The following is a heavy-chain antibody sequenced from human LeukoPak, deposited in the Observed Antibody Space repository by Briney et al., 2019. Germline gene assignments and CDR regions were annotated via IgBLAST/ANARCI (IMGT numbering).Heavy chain of an antibody. CDR3: ARDPRTNGGYSYVTYYFDY. CDR2: ISYDGSNK. CDR1: GFTFSSYA. J-gene: IGHJ4*02. D-gene: IGHD5-18*01. V-gene: IGHV3-30-3*01. Sequence: PGRSLRLSCAASGFTFSSYAMHWVRQAPGKGLEGVAVISYDGSNKYYADSVKGRFTISRDNSKNTLYLQMNSLRAEDTAVYYCARDPRTNGGYSYVTYYFDYWGQGTLVTVSS.